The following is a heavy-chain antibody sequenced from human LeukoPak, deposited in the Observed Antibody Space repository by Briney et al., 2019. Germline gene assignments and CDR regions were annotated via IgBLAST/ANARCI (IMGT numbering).Heavy chain of an antibody. CDR3: ARSSGSYFSSYYYMDV. D-gene: IGHD1-26*01. CDR1: GYTFTSYG. CDR2: ISAYNGNT. J-gene: IGHJ6*03. Sequence: GASVKVSCKASGYTFTSYGISWVRQAPGQGLEWMGWISAYNGNTNYAQKLQGRVTMTTDTSTSTAYMELRSLRSDDTAVYYCARSSGSYFSSYYYMDVWGKGTTVTVSS. V-gene: IGHV1-18*01.